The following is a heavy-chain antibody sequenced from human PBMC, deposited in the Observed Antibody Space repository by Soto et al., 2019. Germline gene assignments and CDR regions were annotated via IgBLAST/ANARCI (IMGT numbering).Heavy chain of an antibody. D-gene: IGHD3-16*02. J-gene: IGHJ4*02. CDR1: GFTFSSYA. Sequence: GGSLRLSCAASGFTFSSYAMSWVRQAPGKGLEWVSAISGSGGSTYYADSVKGRFTISRDNSKNTLYLQMNSLRAEDTAVYYCAKDTPLAAGLRLGELSFFDYWGQGTLVTVSS. V-gene: IGHV3-23*01. CDR3: AKDTPLAAGLRLGELSFFDY. CDR2: ISGSGGST.